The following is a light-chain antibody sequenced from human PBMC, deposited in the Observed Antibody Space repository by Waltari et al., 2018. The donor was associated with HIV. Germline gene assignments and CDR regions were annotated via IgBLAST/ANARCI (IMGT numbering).Light chain of an antibody. V-gene: IGLV2-14*01. Sequence: QSALTQPASVSGSPGQSITISCTGTSSDVGAYNYVSWYQQHPGKAPKLLIFEVSNRPSGVSNRFSGSKSGNTASLTISGLQAEDEADYYCSSYTSSGTLVVFGGGTTLTVL. CDR1: SSDVGAYNY. CDR3: SSYTSSGTLVV. CDR2: EVS. J-gene: IGLJ2*01.